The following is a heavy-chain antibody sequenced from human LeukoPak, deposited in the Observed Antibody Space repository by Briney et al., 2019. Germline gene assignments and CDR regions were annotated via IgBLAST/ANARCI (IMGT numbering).Heavy chain of an antibody. D-gene: IGHD3-10*01. CDR1: GGSISSYY. V-gene: IGHV4-59*08. Sequence: SETLSLTCTVSGGSISSYYWSWIRQPPGKGLEWIGYIYYSGSTNYNPSLKSRVTISVDTSKNQFSLKLSSVTAADTAVYYCASITMVRGVIFAFDTWGQGTMVTVSS. J-gene: IGHJ3*02. CDR2: IYYSGST. CDR3: ASITMVRGVIFAFDT.